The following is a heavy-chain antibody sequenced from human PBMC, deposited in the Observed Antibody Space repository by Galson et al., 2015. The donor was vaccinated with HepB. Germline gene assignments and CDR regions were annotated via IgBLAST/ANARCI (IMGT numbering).Heavy chain of an antibody. V-gene: IGHV1-3*01. Sequence: SVKVSCKASGYSFSTYAMHWVRQAPGQRLEWLGWINSGTFDTKYSQKFQGRVTITRDTSANMAYMELSSLTSDDTAVYYWARGLTTSTSGWGGLIFDYWGQGTLVTVSS. CDR3: ARGLTTSTSGWGGLIFDY. D-gene: IGHD3-16*01. J-gene: IGHJ4*01. CDR1: GYSFSTYA. CDR2: INSGTFDT.